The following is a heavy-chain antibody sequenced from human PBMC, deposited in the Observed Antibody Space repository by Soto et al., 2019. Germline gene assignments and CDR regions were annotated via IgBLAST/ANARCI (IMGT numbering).Heavy chain of an antibody. D-gene: IGHD6-19*01. J-gene: IGHJ4*02. CDR3: ARGAGMADDYFDY. Sequence: QVQLQQWGAGLMKPSETLSLTCAVYGGSFSGYYWSWIRQPPGKGLEWIGEINHSGSTNYTPSLKSRVTISVDTSKNQFSLKLSSVTAADTAVYYCARGAGMADDYFDYWGQGTLVTVSS. CDR1: GGSFSGYY. CDR2: INHSGST. V-gene: IGHV4-34*01.